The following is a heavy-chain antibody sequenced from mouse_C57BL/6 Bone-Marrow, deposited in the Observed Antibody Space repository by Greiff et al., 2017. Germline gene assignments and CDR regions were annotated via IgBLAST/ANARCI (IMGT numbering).Heavy chain of an antibody. CDR2: IYPGDGDT. CDR1: GYAFSSSW. J-gene: IGHJ4*01. V-gene: IGHV1-82*01. CDR3: ASGIYPYAMDY. D-gene: IGHD2-1*01. Sequence: QVQLQQSGPELVKPGASVKISCKASGYAFSSSWMNWVKQRPGKGLEWIGRIYPGDGDTNYNGKFKGKATLTADKSSSTAYMQLSSLTSEDSAVYFCASGIYPYAMDYWGQGTSVTVSS.